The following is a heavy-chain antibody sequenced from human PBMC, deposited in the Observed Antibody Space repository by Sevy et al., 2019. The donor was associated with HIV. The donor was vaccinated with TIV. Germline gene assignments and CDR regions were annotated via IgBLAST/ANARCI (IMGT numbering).Heavy chain of an antibody. CDR3: AREIREFPSPTCFDS. CDR2: ISSSSTYT. Sequence: GGSLRLSCAASGFTFSDYYMSWIRQAPGKGLEWIAYISSSSTYTNYTDSVKGRFTISRDNAKNSLYLQMNSLRAEDTAIYYCAREIREFPSPTCFDSWGQGTLVTVSS. D-gene: IGHD3-10*01. J-gene: IGHJ5*01. V-gene: IGHV3-11*06. CDR1: GFTFSDYY.